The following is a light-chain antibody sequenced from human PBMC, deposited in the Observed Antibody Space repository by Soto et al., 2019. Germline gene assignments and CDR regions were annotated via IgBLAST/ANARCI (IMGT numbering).Light chain of an antibody. Sequence: EIVLTQSPATLSLSPGERATLSCRASRSVSSYLGWYQQKPGQPPRLLIYDASNRATGTPVRFSGSGSGTDFTLTISSLEPEDFAVYYCQQRSNSPPTFGGGTKV. CDR1: RSVSSY. CDR3: QQRSNSPPT. J-gene: IGKJ4*01. V-gene: IGKV3-11*01. CDR2: DAS.